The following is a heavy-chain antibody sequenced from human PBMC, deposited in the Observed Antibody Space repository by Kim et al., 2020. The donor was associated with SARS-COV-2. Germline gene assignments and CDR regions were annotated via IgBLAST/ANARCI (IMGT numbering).Heavy chain of an antibody. Sequence: GGSLRLSCAASGFTFSSYGMHWVRQAPGKGLEWVAVISYDGSNKYYADSVKGRFTISRDNSKNTLYLQMNSLRAEDTAVYYCAREGYCSCTSCPWTLPTAPYYYYGMDVWGQGTTVTVSS. D-gene: IGHD2-2*01. V-gene: IGHV3-33*05. CDR1: GFTFSSYG. CDR2: ISYDGSNK. CDR3: AREGYCSCTSCPWTLPTAPYYYYGMDV. J-gene: IGHJ6*02.